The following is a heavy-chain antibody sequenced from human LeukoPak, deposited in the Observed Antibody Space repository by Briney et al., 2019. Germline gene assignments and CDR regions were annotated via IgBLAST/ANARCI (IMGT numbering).Heavy chain of an antibody. V-gene: IGHV3-53*01. D-gene: IGHD6-19*01. Sequence: GGSLRLSCAASGFTVSSNYMSWVRQAPGKGLEWVSVIYSGGSTYYADSVKGRFTISRDNSKNTLYLQMNSLRAEDTAVYYCARVHSSGWYRGKYWYFDLWGRGTLVTVSS. J-gene: IGHJ2*01. CDR1: GFTVSSNY. CDR3: ARVHSSGWYRGKYWYFDL. CDR2: IYSGGST.